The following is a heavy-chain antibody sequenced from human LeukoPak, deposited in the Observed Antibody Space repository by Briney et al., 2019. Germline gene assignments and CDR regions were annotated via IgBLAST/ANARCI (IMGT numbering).Heavy chain of an antibody. CDR3: AKDANAQLWLTDY. CDR1: GFTFNRFY. J-gene: IGHJ4*02. D-gene: IGHD5-18*01. Sequence: GGSLRLSCSASGFTFNRFYLHWVRQAPGKGLEFVSHISSNGATTHYADSVKGRFTISRDNSKNTLHLQMNSLRAEDTAVYYCAKDANAQLWLTDYWGQGTLVTVSS. V-gene: IGHV3-64*04. CDR2: ISSNGATT.